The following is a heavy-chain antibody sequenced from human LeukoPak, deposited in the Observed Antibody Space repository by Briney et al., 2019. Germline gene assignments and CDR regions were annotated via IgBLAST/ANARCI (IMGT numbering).Heavy chain of an antibody. CDR2: ISAYNGNT. D-gene: IGHD3-3*01. CDR3: AREGVTIFGVVIEYYYYYMDV. J-gene: IGHJ6*03. Sequence: ASVKVSCKASGYTFTSYYMHWVRQAPGQGLEWMGWISAYNGNTNYAQKLQGRVTMTTDTSTSTAYMELRSLRSDDTAVYYCAREGVTIFGVVIEYYYYYMDVWGKGTTVTVSS. CDR1: GYTFTSYY. V-gene: IGHV1-18*04.